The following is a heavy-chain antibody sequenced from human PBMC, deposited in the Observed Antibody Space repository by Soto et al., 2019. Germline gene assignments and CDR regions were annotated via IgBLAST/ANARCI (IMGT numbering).Heavy chain of an antibody. CDR2: TSYDESNR. CDR3: ARHGGDGYNRRFDP. D-gene: IGHD5-12*01. V-gene: IGHV3-30*03. Sequence: QVQLVESGGGVVQPGRSLRLSCAASGFTLSSYGMHWVRQAPGKGLEWVAGTSYDESNRYYADSVKGRFTVSRDNSKNTLYLHMNSLRAEDTAVYYCARHGGDGYNRRFDPWGQGTLVTVSS. J-gene: IGHJ5*02. CDR1: GFTLSSYG.